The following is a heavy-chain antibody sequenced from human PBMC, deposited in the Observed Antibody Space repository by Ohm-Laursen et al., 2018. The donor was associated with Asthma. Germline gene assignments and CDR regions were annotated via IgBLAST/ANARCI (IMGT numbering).Heavy chain of an antibody. CDR3: ARDLQQLVPGPYYFDY. V-gene: IGHV3-30-3*01. D-gene: IGHD6-6*01. J-gene: IGHJ4*02. Sequence: SLRLSCTASKFTFSNHWMNWVRQAPGKGLEWVAVISYDGSNKYYADSVKGRFTISRDNSKNTQYLQMNSLRAEDTAVYYCARDLQQLVPGPYYFDYWGQGTLVTVSS. CDR2: ISYDGSNK. CDR1: KFTFSNHW.